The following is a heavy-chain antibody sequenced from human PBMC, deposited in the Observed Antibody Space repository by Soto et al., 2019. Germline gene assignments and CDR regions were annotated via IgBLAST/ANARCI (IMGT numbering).Heavy chain of an antibody. V-gene: IGHV3-64*01. J-gene: IGHJ6*02. CDR2: ITSNGGNT. CDR1: GFTFSSYA. Sequence: GSLRLSCAASGFTFSSYAMHWVRQAPGKGLEYVSAITSNGGNTDYASSVKGRFTISRDNSKNTLYLQMGSLRAEDMAVYYCARRIPFGYGMDVWGQGTTVTVSS. CDR3: ARRIPFGYGMDV. D-gene: IGHD2-21*01.